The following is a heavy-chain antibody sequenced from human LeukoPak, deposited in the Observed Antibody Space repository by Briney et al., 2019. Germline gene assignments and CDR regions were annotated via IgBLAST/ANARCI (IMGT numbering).Heavy chain of an antibody. CDR1: GFTFSSYW. D-gene: IGHD3-22*01. J-gene: IGHJ3*02. CDR2: IKQDGSEK. CDR3: ARRMIVVVILDAFDI. Sequence: PGGSLRLSCAASGFTFSSYWMSWVRQAPGKGLEWVANIKQDGSEKYYVDSVKGRFTISRDNAKNSLYLQMNSLRAEDTAVYYCARRMIVVVILDAFDIWGQGTMVTVSS. V-gene: IGHV3-7*01.